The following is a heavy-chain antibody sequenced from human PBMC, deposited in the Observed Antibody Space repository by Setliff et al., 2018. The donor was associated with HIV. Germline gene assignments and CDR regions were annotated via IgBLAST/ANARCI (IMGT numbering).Heavy chain of an antibody. CDR3: ARAWAMQQLVPGY. CDR2: ISASGGST. D-gene: IGHD6-6*01. V-gene: IGHV3-23*01. J-gene: IGHJ4*02. Sequence: PGGSLRLSCAASGFTFDDYGMSWVRQAPGKGLEWVSVISASGGSTYYADSVKGRFTISRDNSKNTLYLQMDSLGPEDTAIYYCARAWAMQQLVPGYWGQGTLVTVSS. CDR1: GFTFDDYG.